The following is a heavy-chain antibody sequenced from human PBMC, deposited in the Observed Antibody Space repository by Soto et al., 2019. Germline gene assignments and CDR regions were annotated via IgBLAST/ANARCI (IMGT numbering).Heavy chain of an antibody. D-gene: IGHD2-2*01. CDR2: IYYSGST. Sequence: PSETLSLPCTVSGGSISSGDYYWSWIRQPPGKGLEWIGYIYYSGSTYYNPSLKSRVTISVDTSKNQFSLKLSSVTAADTAVYYCARSPYCSSTSCYFDYWGQGTLVTVSS. J-gene: IGHJ4*02. CDR3: ARSPYCSSTSCYFDY. CDR1: GGSISSGDYY. V-gene: IGHV4-30-4*01.